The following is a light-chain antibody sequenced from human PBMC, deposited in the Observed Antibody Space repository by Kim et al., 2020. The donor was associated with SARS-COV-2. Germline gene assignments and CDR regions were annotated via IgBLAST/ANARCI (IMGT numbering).Light chain of an antibody. Sequence: ELTQPPSASGTPGQRVTISCSGSSSNIGSNPVNWYQQFPGTAPKLLIYTNNQWPSGVPDRFSGSKSGTSASLAISGLQSEDEADYYCAAWDDSLNGVIFGGRTQLTVL. V-gene: IGLV1-44*01. CDR1: SSNIGSNP. CDR2: TNN. J-gene: IGLJ2*01. CDR3: AAWDDSLNGVI.